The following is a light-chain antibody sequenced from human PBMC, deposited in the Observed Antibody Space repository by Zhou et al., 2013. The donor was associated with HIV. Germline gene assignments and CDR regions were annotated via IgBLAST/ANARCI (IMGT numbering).Light chain of an antibody. Sequence: EIVLTQSPATLSLSPGDRVTVACRASQAVSSNLAWYQQKPGQSPRLLIYDASTRATGVPARFSGSGSGTEFTLTISSLQSEDFAVYYCQQYSNWPQTFGPGTKLEIK. J-gene: IGKJ2*01. V-gene: IGKV3-15*01. CDR3: QQYSNWPQT. CDR1: QAVSSN. CDR2: DAS.